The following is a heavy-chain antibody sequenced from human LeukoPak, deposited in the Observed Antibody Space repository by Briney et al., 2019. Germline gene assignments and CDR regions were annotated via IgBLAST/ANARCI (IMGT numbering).Heavy chain of an antibody. V-gene: IGHV3-21*01. CDR1: GFTFSSYS. J-gene: IGHJ6*03. Sequence: PGGSLRLSCAASGFTFSSYSMNWVRQAPGKGLEWVSSISSSSSYIYYADSVKGRFTISRDNAKNSLYLQMNNLRADDTAIYYCARDPGYSLTFYYMDVWGTGTTVTISS. D-gene: IGHD6-13*01. CDR3: ARDPGYSLTFYYMDV. CDR2: ISSSSSYI.